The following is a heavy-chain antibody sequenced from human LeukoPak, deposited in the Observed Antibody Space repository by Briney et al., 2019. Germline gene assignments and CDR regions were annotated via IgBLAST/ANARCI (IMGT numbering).Heavy chain of an antibody. CDR2: IYYSGST. CDR1: GGSISSSSYY. J-gene: IGHJ4*02. CDR3: ARATFYCDSSGYYFPFDY. V-gene: IGHV4-39*07. D-gene: IGHD3-22*01. Sequence: SETLSLTCTVSGGSISSSSYYWGWIRQPPGKGLEWIGSIYYSGSTYYNPSLKSRVTISVDTSKNQFSLKLSSVTAADTAVYYCARATFYCDSSGYYFPFDYWGQGTLVTVSS.